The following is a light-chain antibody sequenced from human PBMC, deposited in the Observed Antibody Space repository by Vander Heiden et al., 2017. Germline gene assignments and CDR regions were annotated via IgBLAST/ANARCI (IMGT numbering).Light chain of an antibody. CDR3: QQCKNWPIT. V-gene: IGKV3-15*01. CDR2: GAS. CDR1: QSVSSN. J-gene: IGKJ5*01. Sequence: EIVLTPSPATLSVSHGERATLACRASQSVSSNLAWYQQKPGQAPKHLIYGASTRATGIPARFSGSGSGTDFTLTISSLQSEDFAVYYCQQCKNWPITFGQGTRLEIK.